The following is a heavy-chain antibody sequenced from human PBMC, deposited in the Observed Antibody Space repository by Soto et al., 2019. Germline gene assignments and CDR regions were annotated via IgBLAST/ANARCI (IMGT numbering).Heavy chain of an antibody. CDR1: GGTFSSYA. CDR2: IIPIFGTA. V-gene: IGHV1-69*01. J-gene: IGHJ6*02. CDR3: ARGRRWLQSPLGGTAHV. Sequence: QVQLVQSGAEVKKPGSSVKVSCKASGGTFSSYAISWVRQAPGQGLEWMGGIIPIFGTANYAQKFQGRVTITADESTSTAYMERSSLRAEDTAVYYCARGRRWLQSPLGGTAHVWGQGTTVTVSS. D-gene: IGHD5-12*01.